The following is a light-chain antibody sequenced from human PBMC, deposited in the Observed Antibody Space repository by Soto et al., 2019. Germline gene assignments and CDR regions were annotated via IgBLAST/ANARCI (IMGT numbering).Light chain of an antibody. CDR3: QQYQNWLT. J-gene: IGKJ4*01. V-gene: IGKV3-15*01. Sequence: EIVMTQSPATLSVSPGERATLSCRASQRVSTNLAWYQQKPGQAPRLLIYGASTRATGIPARFSGSGSGTEFTLTISSLQSEDFAVYYCQQYQNWLTFGGVTKVEIK. CDR1: QRVSTN. CDR2: GAS.